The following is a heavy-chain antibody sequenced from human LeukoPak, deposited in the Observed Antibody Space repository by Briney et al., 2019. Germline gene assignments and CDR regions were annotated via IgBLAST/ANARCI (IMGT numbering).Heavy chain of an antibody. CDR3: ARDIGSSGWLGYYYYGMDV. Sequence: GRSLRLSCAASGFTFSSYGMHWVRQAPGKGLEWVAVIWYDGSNKYYADSVKGRFTISRDNSKNTLYLQMNSLRAEDTAVYYCARDIGSSGWLGYYYYGMDVWGQGTTVTVSS. CDR2: IWYDGSNK. J-gene: IGHJ6*02. D-gene: IGHD6-19*01. CDR1: GFTFSSYG. V-gene: IGHV3-30*19.